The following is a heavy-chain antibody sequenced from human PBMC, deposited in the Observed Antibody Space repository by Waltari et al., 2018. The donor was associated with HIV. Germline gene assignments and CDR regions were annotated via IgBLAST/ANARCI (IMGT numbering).Heavy chain of an antibody. J-gene: IGHJ4*02. CDR3: AGVYGGAGITFETY. V-gene: IGHV3-9*01. CDR1: GFTYDDYT. D-gene: IGHD2-21*01. CDR2: ISWNSGKI. Sequence: EVQLVESGGGLVQPGRSLRLSCAASGFTYDDYTMHWVRQAPGKGLGWVSGISWNSGKIGYADSVKGRFTISRDNAKNSLYLQMNSLRAEDTALYYCAGVYGGAGITFETYWGQGTLVTVSS.